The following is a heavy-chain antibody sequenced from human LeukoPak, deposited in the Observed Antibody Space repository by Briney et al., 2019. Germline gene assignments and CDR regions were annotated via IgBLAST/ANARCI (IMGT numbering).Heavy chain of an antibody. CDR2: ISGSGGST. J-gene: IGHJ3*02. CDR3: ARGSVIDAFDI. CDR1: GFTFTNFA. V-gene: IGHV3-23*01. D-gene: IGHD3-22*01. Sequence: PGGSLRLSCAASGFTFTNFAMSWVRRAPGKGLQWVSVISGSGGSTYYADSVKGRFTISRDNSKNTLYLQMNSLRAEDTAVYYCARGSVIDAFDIWGQGTMVTVSS.